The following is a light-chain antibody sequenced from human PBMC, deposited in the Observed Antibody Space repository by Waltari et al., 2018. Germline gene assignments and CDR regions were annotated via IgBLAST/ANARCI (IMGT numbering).Light chain of an antibody. V-gene: IGKV6-21*01. CDR2: YAS. CDR3: HQSRILRGT. Sequence: ETVLTQSPDFQSVTPKEKVTITCRASQTIGTSLHWYQQKPGQSPKLLIRYASQSFPGVPSRFSGSGSGTDFTLTINGLEVEDAATYYCHQSRILRGTFGQGTKVEIK. CDR1: QTIGTS. J-gene: IGKJ1*01.